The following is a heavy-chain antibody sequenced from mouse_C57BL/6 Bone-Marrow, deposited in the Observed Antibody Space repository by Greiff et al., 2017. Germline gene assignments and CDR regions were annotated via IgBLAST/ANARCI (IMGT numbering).Heavy chain of an antibody. J-gene: IGHJ2*01. CDR2: ISSGGSYT. Sequence: EVKLVESGGDLVKPGGSLKLSCAASGFTFSSYGMSWVRQTPDKRLEWVATISSGGSYTYYPDSVKGRFTISRDNAKNPLYLQMSILKSEDTAVYYSAKHAYDGYLYYFDYWGQGTTLTVSS. CDR1: GFTFSSYG. V-gene: IGHV5-6*02. D-gene: IGHD2-3*01. CDR3: AKHAYDGYLYYFDY.